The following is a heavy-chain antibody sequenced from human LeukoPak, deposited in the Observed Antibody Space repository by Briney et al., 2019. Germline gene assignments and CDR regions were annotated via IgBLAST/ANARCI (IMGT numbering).Heavy chain of an antibody. Sequence: GGSLRLSCAASGFTFSSYWMHWVRQAPGKGLVWVSRISSDGSSTTYADSVKGRFTISRDNAKNTLYLQMNSLRAEDTAVYYCARVLTGYYNFDYWGQGTLVTVSS. J-gene: IGHJ4*02. D-gene: IGHD3-9*01. V-gene: IGHV3-74*01. CDR3: ARVLTGYYNFDY. CDR1: GFTFSSYW. CDR2: ISSDGSST.